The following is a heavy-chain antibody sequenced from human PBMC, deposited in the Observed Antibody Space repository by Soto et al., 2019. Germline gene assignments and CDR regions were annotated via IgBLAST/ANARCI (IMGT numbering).Heavy chain of an antibody. Sequence: GGSLRLSCAASGFTFSNAWMSWVRQAPGKGLEWVGRIKSKTDGGTTDYAAPVKGRFTISRDDSKNTLYLQMNSLKTEDTAVYYCTTAYYYGSGSYYNGPYYYYYYGMDVWGQGTTVTVS. CDR2: IKSKTDGGTT. J-gene: IGHJ6*02. V-gene: IGHV3-15*01. CDR1: GFTFSNAW. CDR3: TTAYYYGSGSYYNGPYYYYYYGMDV. D-gene: IGHD3-10*01.